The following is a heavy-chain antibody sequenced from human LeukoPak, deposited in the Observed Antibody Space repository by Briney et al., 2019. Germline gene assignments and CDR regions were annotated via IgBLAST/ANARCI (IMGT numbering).Heavy chain of an antibody. V-gene: IGHV1-18*01. CDR2: ISAYNGNT. J-gene: IGHJ6*02. CDR1: GYTFTSYG. CDR3: ARDLRDGYNHYYYYGMDV. Sequence: ASVKVSCKASGYTFTSYGISWVRQAPGQGLEWTGWISAYNGNTNYAQKLQGRVTMTTDTSTSTAYMELRSLRSDDTAVYYCARDLRDGYNHYYYYGMDVWGQGTTVTVSS. D-gene: IGHD5-24*01.